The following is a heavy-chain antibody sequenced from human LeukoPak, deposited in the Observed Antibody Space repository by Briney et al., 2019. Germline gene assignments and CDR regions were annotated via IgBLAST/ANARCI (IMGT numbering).Heavy chain of an antibody. J-gene: IGHJ5*02. V-gene: IGHV3-48*01. CDR1: GFTLSDYG. Sequence: GGSMRLSCAASGFTLSDYGMHWVRQAPGKGLEWVSYISSASNTIYYADSAKGRLTISRDNAKNSLYLQMNSLRAEDTAMYYCARDGWFGDYNWFDPWGQGTLVTVSS. CDR2: ISSASNTI. D-gene: IGHD3-10*01. CDR3: ARDGWFGDYNWFDP.